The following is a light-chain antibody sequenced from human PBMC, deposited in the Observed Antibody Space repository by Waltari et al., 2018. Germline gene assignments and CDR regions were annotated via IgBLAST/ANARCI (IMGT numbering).Light chain of an antibody. CDR3: CSYAGSSPHVI. Sequence: QSALTQPASVSGSPGQSITISCTGSSSDVGSYKFVSWYQQHPGKAPQVLIYGGSQRPSGVSTRLSGSKSGNTASLTISGLRAEDEADYYCCSYAGSSPHVIFGGGTKLTVL. CDR1: SSDVGSYKF. J-gene: IGLJ2*01. CDR2: GGS. V-gene: IGLV2-23*01.